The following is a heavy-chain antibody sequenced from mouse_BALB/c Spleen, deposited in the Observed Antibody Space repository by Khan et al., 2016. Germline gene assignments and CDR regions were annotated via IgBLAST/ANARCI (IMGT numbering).Heavy chain of an antibody. CDR3: GRQRDYFAMDY. Sequence: EVELVESGGDLVKPGGSLKLSCAASGFTFSNYGMSWVRQTPDKRLEWVATITSGGNYTSCLDSVKGRFTFSRDNAKNTLYLQMSSLQTEDTAMYYCGRQRDYFAMDYWGQGTSVTVSS. V-gene: IGHV5-6*01. CDR2: ITSGGNYT. J-gene: IGHJ4*01. CDR1: GFTFSNYG.